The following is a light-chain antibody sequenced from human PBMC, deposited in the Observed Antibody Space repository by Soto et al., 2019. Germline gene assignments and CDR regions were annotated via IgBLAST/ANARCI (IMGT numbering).Light chain of an antibody. CDR3: QYYNDYCWT. CDR1: QSISSW. J-gene: IGKJ1*01. CDR2: KTS. Sequence: DVQLTQSPSTLSAFVGDRVTITCRASQSISSWLAWYQQKPGKAPNLLIYKTSNLESGVPSRFSGSGPGTEFTLTISSLQPDDFATYYCQYYNDYCWTFGQGTKVEIK. V-gene: IGKV1-5*03.